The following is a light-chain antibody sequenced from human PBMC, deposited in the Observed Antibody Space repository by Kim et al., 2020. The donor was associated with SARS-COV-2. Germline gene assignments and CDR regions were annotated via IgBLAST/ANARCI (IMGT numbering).Light chain of an antibody. Sequence: QSVLTQPASVSGSPGQSITISCTGTSSDVGGYNYVSWYQQHPGKAPKLMIYDVSNRPSGVSNRFSDSKSGNTASLTISGLQAEDEADYYCSSYTSSSTGVFGGGTQLTVL. CDR3: SSYTSSSTGV. CDR1: SSDVGGYNY. J-gene: IGLJ2*01. V-gene: IGLV2-14*03. CDR2: DVS.